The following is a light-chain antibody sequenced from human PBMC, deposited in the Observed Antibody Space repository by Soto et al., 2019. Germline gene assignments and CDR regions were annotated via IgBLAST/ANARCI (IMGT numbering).Light chain of an antibody. V-gene: IGKV3-11*01. Sequence: EIVLTQSPATLSLSPGERATLSCRASQSVSSYLAWYQQKPGQAPRLLIYDASNSDTGIPARFSGSGSGTDFTLTISSLGPEDFAVYYCQQRNNWQSFGQGTILEIK. J-gene: IGKJ2*03. CDR2: DAS. CDR1: QSVSSY. CDR3: QQRNNWQS.